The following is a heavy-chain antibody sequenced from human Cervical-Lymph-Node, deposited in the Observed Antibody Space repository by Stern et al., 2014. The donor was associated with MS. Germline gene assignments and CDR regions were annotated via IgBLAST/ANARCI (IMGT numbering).Heavy chain of an antibody. V-gene: IGHV3-21*01. CDR2: ISSSSSYI. CDR1: GFTFSSYN. D-gene: IGHD6-19*01. CDR3: ASLVAVAAYNWSDP. Sequence: EVQLVESGGGLVKPGGSLRLSCVASGFTFSSYNMNWVRQAPGEGLEWISSISSSSSYIYYADSVKGRFTISRDNTKNSLYLQMNSLRADDTAVYYCASLVAVAAYNWSDPWGQGTPVTVSS. J-gene: IGHJ5*02.